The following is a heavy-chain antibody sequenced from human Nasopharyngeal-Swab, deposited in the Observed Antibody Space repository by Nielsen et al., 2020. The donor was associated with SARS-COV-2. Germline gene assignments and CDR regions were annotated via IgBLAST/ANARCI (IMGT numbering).Heavy chain of an antibody. V-gene: IGHV3-23*01. D-gene: IGHD2-15*01. CDR2: ISHGSGST. J-gene: IGHJ5*02. Sequence: WIRQPPGKGLEWVSTISHGSGSTYYADSVKGRFTISRDNSENTLYLQMISLRAEDTAVYYCARASKFFLGYCSGGSCYKNWFDPWGQGTLVTVSS. CDR3: ARASKFFLGYCSGGSCYKNWFDP.